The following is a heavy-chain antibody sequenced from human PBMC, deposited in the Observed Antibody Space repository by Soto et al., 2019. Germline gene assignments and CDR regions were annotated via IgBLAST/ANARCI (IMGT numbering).Heavy chain of an antibody. V-gene: IGHV3-30-3*02. CDR1: GFTFSSYA. J-gene: IGHJ4*02. D-gene: IGHD2-8*01. Sequence: QVQLVEAGGGVGQPGRSLRLSCASSGFTFSSYAMHWVRQAPGKGLEGVAVISYDGSNKYYADSVKGRFTISRDNSKNTLYLQMNSLRAEDTAVYYCAKSPGYGLYYFDYWGQGTLVTVSS. CDR3: AKSPGYGLYYFDY. CDR2: ISYDGSNK.